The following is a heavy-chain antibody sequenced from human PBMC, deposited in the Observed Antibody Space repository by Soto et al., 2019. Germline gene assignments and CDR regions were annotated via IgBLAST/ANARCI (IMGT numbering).Heavy chain of an antibody. V-gene: IGHV4-30-2*01. D-gene: IGHD3-10*01. CDR2: IYHSGST. CDR1: GGSISSGGYP. J-gene: IGHJ4*02. CDR3: ARGGVRGDVDY. Sequence: QLQLQESGSGLVKPSQTLSLTCAVSGGSISSGGYPWSWIRQPPGKGLEWIGNIYHSGSTYYNPSLKSRVTLSVDRSKNQFSLKLSSVTAADTAVYYCARGGVRGDVDYWGQGTLVTVSS.